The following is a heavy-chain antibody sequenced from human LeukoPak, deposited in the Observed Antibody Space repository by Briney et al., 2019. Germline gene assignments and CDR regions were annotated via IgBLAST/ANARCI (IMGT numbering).Heavy chain of an antibody. CDR2: IHHSGSA. CDR3: ARGGGSYYDFWSALEY. J-gene: IGHJ4*02. Sequence: PSETLSLTCTVSGYSITSGYYWGWIRQPPGKGLEGIGSIHHSGSAYYNPSLKRRVTISVDTSKNQFSLWLSSVTAADTAVYYCARGGGSYYDFWSALEYWGQGTLVTVSS. D-gene: IGHD3-3*01. CDR1: GYSITSGYY. V-gene: IGHV4-38-2*02.